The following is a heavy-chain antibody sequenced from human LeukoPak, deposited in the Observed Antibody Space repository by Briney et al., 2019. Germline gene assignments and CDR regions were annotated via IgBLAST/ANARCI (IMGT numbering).Heavy chain of an antibody. Sequence: PGGSLRLSCAASGLSVSSSYMSWVRQAPGKGPEWVSVIYSDGRTFYAGSVKGRFTISRDSSKNTVYLQMNSLRVEDTAVYYCARGNYGDDSYYFDYWGRGALFTVSS. CDR3: ARGNYGDDSYYFDY. V-gene: IGHV3-53*01. D-gene: IGHD4-17*01. CDR2: IYSDGRT. CDR1: GLSVSSSY. J-gene: IGHJ4*02.